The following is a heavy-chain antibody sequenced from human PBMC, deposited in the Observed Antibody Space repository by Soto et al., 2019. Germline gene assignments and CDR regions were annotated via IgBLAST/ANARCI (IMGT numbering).Heavy chain of an antibody. CDR3: ARGRVYGYSSGSTELGAY. CDR2: RNPNSGST. Sequence: QVQLVQSGAEVKKPGASVKVSCKASGYTFTGYDIDWVRQATGQGLEWMGWRNPNSGSTGYARKFQGRGTMTRTTSISTAYMELSSLRSEDTAVYYCARGRVYGYSSGSTELGAYWGQGTLVTVSS. D-gene: IGHD3-10*01. J-gene: IGHJ4*02. CDR1: GYTFTGYD. V-gene: IGHV1-8*01.